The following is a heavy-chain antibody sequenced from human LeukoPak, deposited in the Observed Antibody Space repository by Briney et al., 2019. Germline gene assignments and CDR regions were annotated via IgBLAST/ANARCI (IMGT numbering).Heavy chain of an antibody. Sequence: ASVKVSCKASGYTFTSYDINWVRQATGQGLEWMGWMNPNSGNTGYAQKFQGRVTITRNTSISTAYMELSSLRSEDTAVYYCARGRRGTAQGYYYYYMDVWGKGTTVTVSS. V-gene: IGHV1-8*03. J-gene: IGHJ6*03. CDR2: MNPNSGNT. D-gene: IGHD5-18*01. CDR1: GYTFTSYD. CDR3: ARGRRGTAQGYYYYYMDV.